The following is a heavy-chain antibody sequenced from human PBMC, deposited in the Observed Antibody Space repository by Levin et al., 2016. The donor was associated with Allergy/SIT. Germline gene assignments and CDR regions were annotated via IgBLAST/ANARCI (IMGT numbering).Heavy chain of an antibody. Sequence: GESLKISCAASGLTIRSNHMSWVRQAPGKGLKWVSSIYSGGDTYYADSMKGRFTLSRDNSKNTLYLQMNSLRVEDTAVYYCARIGGGSQRNWYFDLWGRGTLVTVSS. CDR1: GLTIRSNH. V-gene: IGHV3-53*01. D-gene: IGHD1-26*01. CDR2: IYSGGDT. CDR3: ARIGGGSQRNWYFDL. J-gene: IGHJ2*01.